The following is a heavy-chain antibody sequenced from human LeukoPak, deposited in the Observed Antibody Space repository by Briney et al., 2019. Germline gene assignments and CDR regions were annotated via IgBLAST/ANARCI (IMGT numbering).Heavy chain of an antibody. D-gene: IGHD6-19*01. V-gene: IGHV4-39*07. CDR1: GGSISSSSYY. Sequence: SETLSLTCTVSGGSISSSSYYWGWIRQPPGKGLEWIGSIYYSGSTYYNPSLKSRVTISVDTSKNQFSLKLSSVTAADTAVYYRARESYSSGWYGGHFDYWGQGTLVTVSS. CDR2: IYYSGST. J-gene: IGHJ4*02. CDR3: ARESYSSGWYGGHFDY.